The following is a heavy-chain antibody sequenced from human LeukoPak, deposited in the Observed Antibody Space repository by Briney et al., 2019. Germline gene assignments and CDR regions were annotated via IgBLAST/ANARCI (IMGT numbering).Heavy chain of an antibody. CDR1: GGSFSGYY. D-gene: IGHD3-16*02. Sequence: SETLSLPCAVSGGSFSGYYWSWIRPPPGKGLEWIGEINHSGSTNYNPSLKSRVTISVDTSKNQFSLKLSSVTAADTAVYYCARIYVWGSYRFDYWGQGTLVTVSS. J-gene: IGHJ4*02. CDR3: ARIYVWGSYRFDY. V-gene: IGHV4-34*01. CDR2: INHSGST.